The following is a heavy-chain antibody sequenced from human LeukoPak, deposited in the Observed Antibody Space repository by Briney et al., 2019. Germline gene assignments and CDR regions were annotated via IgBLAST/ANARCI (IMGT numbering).Heavy chain of an antibody. V-gene: IGHV6-1*01. Sequence: SQTLSLTCAISGDSVSRDSIAWNWIRQSPSRGLEWLGRTYYKSAWYNDYAVSVKGRIIINPNTSKNQFSLQLNSVTPEDTAVYYCARGTGWPQFDYWGQGTLVAVSS. J-gene: IGHJ4*02. CDR2: TYYKSAWYN. D-gene: IGHD6-19*01. CDR3: ARGTGWPQFDY. CDR1: GDSVSRDSIA.